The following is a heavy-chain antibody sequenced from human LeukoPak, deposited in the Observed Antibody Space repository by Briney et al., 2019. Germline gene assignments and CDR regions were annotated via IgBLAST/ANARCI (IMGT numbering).Heavy chain of an antibody. CDR3: ARGMRYSGSPGGYMDV. CDR2: IYTSGST. CDR1: GGPISSYY. J-gene: IGHJ6*03. Sequence: PSETLSLTCTVSGGPISSYYWSWIRQPAGRGLEWIGRIYTSGSTNYNPSLKSRVTMSVDASKNQFSLKLSSVTAADTAVYYCARGMRYSGSPGGYMDVWGKGTTVTVSS. V-gene: IGHV4-4*07. D-gene: IGHD1-26*01.